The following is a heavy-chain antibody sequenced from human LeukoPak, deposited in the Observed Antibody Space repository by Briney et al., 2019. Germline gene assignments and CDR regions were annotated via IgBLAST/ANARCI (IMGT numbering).Heavy chain of an antibody. Sequence: GGSLRLSCAASGFTFSSYWMSWVRQAPGKGLEWVANIKQDGSEKYYVDSVKGRFTISRDNSKNTLYLQMNSLRAKDTAVYYCAKDGVLVGATTAWGQGTLVTVSS. J-gene: IGHJ5*02. CDR1: GFTFSSYW. D-gene: IGHD1-26*01. CDR2: IKQDGSEK. CDR3: AKDGVLVGATTA. V-gene: IGHV3-7*01.